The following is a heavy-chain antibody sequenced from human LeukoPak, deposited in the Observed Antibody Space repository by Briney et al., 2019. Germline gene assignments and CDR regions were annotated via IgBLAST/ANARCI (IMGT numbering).Heavy chain of an antibody. CDR1: GFTVSSNY. CDR2: IYSGGTT. CDR3: ARGYCSGGSCYSKDYYYMDV. J-gene: IGHJ6*03. V-gene: IGHV3-53*01. Sequence: PGGSLRLSCAASGFTVSSNYMSWVRQAPGKRLEWVSIIYSGGTTYYTDSVKGRFTISRDNSNNMLYLQMNRLRAEDTAVYCCARGYCSGGSCYSKDYYYMDVWGKGTTVTVSS. D-gene: IGHD2-15*01.